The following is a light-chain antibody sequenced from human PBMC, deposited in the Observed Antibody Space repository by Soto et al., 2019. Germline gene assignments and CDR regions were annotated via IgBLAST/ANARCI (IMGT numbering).Light chain of an antibody. V-gene: IGKV1-5*01. CDR3: QQLERYPST. J-gene: IGKJ4*01. CDR1: QRISSW. CDR2: DAS. Sequence: DVQMTQSPSTLSASLGDKVTIACRASQRISSWLAWYQRKPGKAPKLLIYDASKLESGVPSRFSGSGSGTDFTLTISSLQPEDFATYYCQQLERYPSTFGGGTKVDI.